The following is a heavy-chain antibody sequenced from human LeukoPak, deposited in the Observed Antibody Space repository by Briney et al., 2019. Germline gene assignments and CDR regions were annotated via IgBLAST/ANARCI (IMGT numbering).Heavy chain of an antibody. D-gene: IGHD3-3*01. J-gene: IGHJ6*02. CDR2: ISSSGSTI. CDR3: ARNYDFWSGYYIVWAPPHPYGMDV. CDR1: GFTFSDYY. V-gene: IGHV3-11*01. Sequence: GGSLRLSCAASGFTFSDYYMSWIRQAPGKGLEWVSYISSSGSTIYYADSVKGRFTISRDNAKNSLYLQMNSLRAEDTAVYYCARNYDFWSGYYIVWAPPHPYGMDVWGQGTTVTVSS.